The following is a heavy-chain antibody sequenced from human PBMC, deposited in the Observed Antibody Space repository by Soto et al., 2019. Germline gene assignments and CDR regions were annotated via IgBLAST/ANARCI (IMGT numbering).Heavy chain of an antibody. CDR3: AGAGYCSGGSCYMGYYYGMDV. Sequence: QVQLQESGPGLVKPSETLSLTCTVSGGSISSYYWRWIRQPAGKGREWIGRIYTSGSTNYNPSLKSRVTMSVDTTKNQFYLKLSSVTAADTAVYYCAGAGYCSGGSCYMGYYYGMDVWGQGTTVTDS. CDR1: GGSISSYY. J-gene: IGHJ6*02. V-gene: IGHV4-4*07. CDR2: IYTSGST. D-gene: IGHD2-15*01.